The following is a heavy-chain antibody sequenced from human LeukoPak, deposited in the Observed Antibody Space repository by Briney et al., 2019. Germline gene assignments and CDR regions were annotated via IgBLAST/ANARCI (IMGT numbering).Heavy chain of an antibody. V-gene: IGHV3-30*18. J-gene: IGHJ5*02. CDR2: ISYDGSNK. D-gene: IGHD2-15*01. CDR1: GFTFSSYG. CDR3: AKDTHDCSGGSCCPRWFDP. Sequence: GGSLRLSCAASGFTFSSYGMHWVRQAPGKGLEWVAVISYDGSNKYYADSVKGRFTISRDNSKNTLYLQMNSLRAEDTAVYYCAKDTHDCSGGSCCPRWFDPWGQGTLVTVSS.